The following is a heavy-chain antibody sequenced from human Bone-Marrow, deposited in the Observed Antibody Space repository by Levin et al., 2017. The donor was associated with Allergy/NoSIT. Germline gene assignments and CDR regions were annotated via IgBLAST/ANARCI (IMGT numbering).Heavy chain of an antibody. J-gene: IGHJ6*02. V-gene: IGHV1-69*04. D-gene: IGHD5-18*01. CDR1: GDTLITHV. Sequence: KISCQASGDTLITHVIYWVRQAPGQGLEGMGRIIPIVGKANYAQKFQGRVTFTADKSTNTAYMELTSLRSDDTAVYYCARSAFAGSYGYDRYYYGLDVWGQGTTVTVSS. CDR2: IIPIVGKA. CDR3: ARSAFAGSYGYDRYYYGLDV.